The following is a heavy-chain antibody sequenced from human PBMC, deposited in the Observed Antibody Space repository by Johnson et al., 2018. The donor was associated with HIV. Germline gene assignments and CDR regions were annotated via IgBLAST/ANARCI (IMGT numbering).Heavy chain of an antibody. D-gene: IGHD3-3*01. CDR3: ARPIFGVVSSPVDAFGV. V-gene: IGHV3-20*04. CDR2: LNWNGGTT. CDR1: GFTFDDFG. J-gene: IGHJ3*01. Sequence: VQLVESGGRVVRPVGSLRLSCAASGFTFDDFGMSWVRQAPGKGLEWVSGLNWNGGTTFYADAVKGRFTISRDNAKNSLYLQMNSLRAEDTALYYCARPIFGVVSSPVDAFGVWGQGTMVTVSS.